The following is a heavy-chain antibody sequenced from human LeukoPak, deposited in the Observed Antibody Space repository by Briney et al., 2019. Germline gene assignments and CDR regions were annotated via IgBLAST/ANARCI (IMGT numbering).Heavy chain of an antibody. J-gene: IGHJ3*02. CDR2: INPNSGGT. D-gene: IGHD6-19*01. CDR3: ARESSTLAVAGDAVDI. V-gene: IGHV1-2*02. CDR1: GYTLTELS. Sequence: ASVKVSCKVSGYTLTELSMHWVRQAPGEGLEWMGWINPNSGGTKYAQKFQGRVTMTRDTSINTAYMDVRRLTSDDTAVYYCARESSTLAVAGDAVDIWGQGTMVTVSS.